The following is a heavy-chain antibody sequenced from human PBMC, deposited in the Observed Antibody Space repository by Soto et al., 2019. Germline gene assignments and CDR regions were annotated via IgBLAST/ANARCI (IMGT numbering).Heavy chain of an antibody. D-gene: IGHD3-22*01. CDR2: IYHSGST. CDR1: GGSISSGGYS. CDR3: ARVFHYYDSNGYADL. V-gene: IGHV4-30-2*01. Sequence: QLQLQESGSGLVKPSQTLSLTCAVSGGSISSGGYSWSWIRQPPGKGLEWIGYIYHSGSTYYNPFLKRRVTSTVNTSKNQFSLKLSYVTAADTAVYYGARVFHYYDSNGYADLWGRGTLVTVSS. J-gene: IGHJ2*01.